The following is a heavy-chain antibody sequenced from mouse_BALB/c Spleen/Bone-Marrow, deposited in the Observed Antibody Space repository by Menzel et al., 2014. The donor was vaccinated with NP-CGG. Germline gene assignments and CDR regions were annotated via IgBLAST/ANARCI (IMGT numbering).Heavy chain of an antibody. Sequence: EVQRVESGGDLVEPGGSLKLSCAASGFTFSSYGMSWVRQTPDKRLEWVATINNGGTYTYYPDSVKGRFTISRDNAKNTLYLQMSSLKSEDTAMYYCALNWDSAYWGQGTLVTVSA. CDR1: GFTFSSYG. V-gene: IGHV5-6*01. D-gene: IGHD4-1*02. CDR3: ALNWDSAY. J-gene: IGHJ3*01. CDR2: INNGGTYT.